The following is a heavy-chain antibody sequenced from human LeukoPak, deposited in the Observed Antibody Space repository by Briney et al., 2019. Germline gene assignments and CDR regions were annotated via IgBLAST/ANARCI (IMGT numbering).Heavy chain of an antibody. D-gene: IGHD1-20*01. J-gene: IGHJ4*02. V-gene: IGHV1-18*01. CDR3: ARVGNTFITGNRLFDY. CDR1: GYTFTSYG. Sequence: ASVKVSCKASGYTFTSYGISWVRQAPGQGLEWMGWISAYNGNTNYAQKLQGRVTMTTDTSTSTAYMELRSLRSDDTAVYYCARVGNTFITGNRLFDYWGQGTLVTVSS. CDR2: ISAYNGNT.